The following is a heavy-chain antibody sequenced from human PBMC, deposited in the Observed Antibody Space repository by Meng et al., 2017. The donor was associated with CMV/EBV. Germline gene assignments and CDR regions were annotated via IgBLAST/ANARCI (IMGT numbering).Heavy chain of an antibody. CDR2: INPNSGGT. D-gene: IGHD3-22*01. J-gene: IGHJ4*02. V-gene: IGHV1-2*02. CDR3: ARGPSYYYDRGYYFDY. Sequence: ASVKVSCKASGYTFTGYYMHWVRQAPGQGLEWMGWINPNSGGTNCAQKFQGRVTMTRDTSISTAYMELSRLRSDDTAVYYCARGPSYYYDRGYYFDYWGQGTLVTVSS. CDR1: GYTFTGYY.